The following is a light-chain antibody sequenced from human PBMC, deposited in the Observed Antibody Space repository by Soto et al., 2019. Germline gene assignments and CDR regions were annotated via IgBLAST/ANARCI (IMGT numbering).Light chain of an antibody. Sequence: DIQMTQSPVSVSASVGDRVTISCRASRGISSWLAWYQQKPGKAPKFLIYGASSLQSGVPSRFSGRGSGTNFTLTIRGLQPEDFATYYCQQANSFPLTFGGGTKVDIK. CDR1: RGISSW. CDR3: QQANSFPLT. V-gene: IGKV1D-12*01. CDR2: GAS. J-gene: IGKJ4*01.